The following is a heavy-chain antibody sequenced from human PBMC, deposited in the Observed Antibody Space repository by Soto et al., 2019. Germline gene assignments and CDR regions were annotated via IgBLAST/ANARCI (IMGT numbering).Heavy chain of an antibody. Sequence: QVQLVQSGAEVKKPGASVKVSCKASGYTFTSYGISWVRQAPGQGLEWMGWISAYNGNTNYAQKLQGRVTMTTDTSTSTAYMELRSLRSDDTAVYYCARGVLRFLEWLVYPDAFDIWGQGTMVTVSS. V-gene: IGHV1-18*04. D-gene: IGHD3-3*01. CDR3: ARGVLRFLEWLVYPDAFDI. J-gene: IGHJ3*02. CDR1: GYTFTSYG. CDR2: ISAYNGNT.